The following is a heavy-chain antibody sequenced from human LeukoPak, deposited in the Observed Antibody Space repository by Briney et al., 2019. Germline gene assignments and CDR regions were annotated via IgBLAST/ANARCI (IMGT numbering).Heavy chain of an antibody. V-gene: IGHV4-39*07. CDR1: GGSISSSSYY. CDR3: ARDVVAAAGTWDY. J-gene: IGHJ4*02. CDR2: IYYSGST. Sequence: PSETLSLTCTVSGGSISSSSYYWGWIRQPPGKGLEWIGGIYYSGSTYYNPSLKSRVTISVDTSKNQFSLKLSSVTAADTAVYYCARDVVAAAGTWDYWGQGTLVTVSS. D-gene: IGHD6-13*01.